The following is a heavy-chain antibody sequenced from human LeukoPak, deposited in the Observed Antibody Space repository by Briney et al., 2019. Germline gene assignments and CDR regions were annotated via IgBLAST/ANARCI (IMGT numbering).Heavy chain of an antibody. V-gene: IGHV4-59*08. J-gene: IGHJ4*02. CDR1: GGSIRSYY. D-gene: IGHD2-21*02. CDR2: IFYSGST. Sequence: KPSETLSLTCTVSGGSIRSYYWSWIRQPPGKGLEWIGYIFYSGSTNYNPSLKSRVTISVDMSKNQFSLKLNSVTAADTAVYYCARTSVVVTEYYFDYWGQGTLVTVSS. CDR3: ARTSVVVTEYYFDY.